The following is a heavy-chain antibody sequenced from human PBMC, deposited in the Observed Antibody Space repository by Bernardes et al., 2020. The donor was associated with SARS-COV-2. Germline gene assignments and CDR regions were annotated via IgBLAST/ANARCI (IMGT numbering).Heavy chain of an antibody. V-gene: IGHV3-30*03. J-gene: IGHJ4*02. CDR1: GFSFRLYG. CDR2: ISNTGDNK. Sequence: SLRLSCAASGFSFRLYGMHWVRQAPGKGLEWVAFISNTGDNKYYADSVKGRFAISRDNSKNTLYLQMISLGPEDTALYYCATPHQYGDYPGYWGQGTLVTVSS. D-gene: IGHD4-17*01. CDR3: ATPHQYGDYPGY.